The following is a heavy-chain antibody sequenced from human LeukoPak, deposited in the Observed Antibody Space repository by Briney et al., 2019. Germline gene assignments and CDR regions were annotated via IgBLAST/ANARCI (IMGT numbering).Heavy chain of an antibody. CDR1: GGSISSSSYC. D-gene: IGHD3-10*01. CDR2: IYYSGST. Sequence: SETLSLTCTVSGGSISSSSYCWGWIRQPPGKGLEWIGSIYYSGSTYYNPSLKSRVTISVDTSKNQFSLKLSSVTAADTAVYYCARAQPPYGSGSYYVDPWGQGTLVTVSS. J-gene: IGHJ5*02. CDR3: ARAQPPYGSGSYYVDP. V-gene: IGHV4-39*07.